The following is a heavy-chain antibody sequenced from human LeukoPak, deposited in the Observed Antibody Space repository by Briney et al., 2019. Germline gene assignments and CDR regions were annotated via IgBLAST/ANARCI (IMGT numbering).Heavy chain of an antibody. CDR2: INPNSGGT. Sequence: ASVKVSCKASGYTFTGYYMHWVRQAPGQGLEWMGWINPNSGGTNYAQKFQGRVTMTRDTSISTAYMELSGLRSDDTAVYYCARARNSYYYDSSGYFPSSPLSFGYWGQGTLVTVSS. J-gene: IGHJ4*02. CDR1: GYTFTGYY. V-gene: IGHV1-2*02. CDR3: ARARNSYYYDSSGYFPSSPLSFGY. D-gene: IGHD3-22*01.